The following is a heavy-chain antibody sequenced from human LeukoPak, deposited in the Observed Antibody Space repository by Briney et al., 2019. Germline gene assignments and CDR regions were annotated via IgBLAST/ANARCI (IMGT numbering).Heavy chain of an antibody. CDR3: ARDGGYTYGYFDY. V-gene: IGHV3-7*01. J-gene: IGHJ4*02. D-gene: IGHD5-18*01. CDR2: IRQDGRDK. Sequence: GGSLRLSCAASGFSYSSFSNYAMNWVRQAPGKGLEWVATIRQDGRDKYYAASVKGRFTVSRDNAKSSLYLQMNSLRADDTAVYYCARDGGYTYGYFDYWGQGTLVTVSS. CDR1: GFSYSSFSNYA.